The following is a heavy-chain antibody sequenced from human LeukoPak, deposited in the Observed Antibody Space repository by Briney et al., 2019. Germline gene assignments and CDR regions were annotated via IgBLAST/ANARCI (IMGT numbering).Heavy chain of an antibody. CDR1: GFNFSSYW. Sequence: GGSLRLSCAASGFNFSSYWMSWVRQAPGKGLEWVANIKQDGSEKYYVDSVKGRFTISRDNAKNSLYLQMNSLRAEDTAVYYCARGKRLQYYFDYWGQGTLVTVSS. CDR3: ARGKRLQYYFDY. J-gene: IGHJ4*01. CDR2: IKQDGSEK. V-gene: IGHV3-7*01.